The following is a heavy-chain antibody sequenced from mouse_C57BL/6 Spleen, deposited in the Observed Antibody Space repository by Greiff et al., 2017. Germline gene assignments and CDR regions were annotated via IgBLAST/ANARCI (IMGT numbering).Heavy chain of an antibody. V-gene: IGHV1-52*01. J-gene: IGHJ4*01. CDR3: ARAYYSNHYAMDY. CDR1: GYTFTSYW. CDR2: IDPSDSET. Sequence: QVQLQQPGAELVRPGSSVKLSCKASGYTFTSYWMHWVKQRPIQGLEWIGNIDPSDSETLYNQKFKDKATLTVDKSSSTAYMQLSSLTSEDSAVYYCARAYYSNHYAMDYWGQGTSVTVSS. D-gene: IGHD2-5*01.